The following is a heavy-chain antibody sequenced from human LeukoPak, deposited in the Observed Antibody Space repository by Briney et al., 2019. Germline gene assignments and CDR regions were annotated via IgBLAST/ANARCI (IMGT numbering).Heavy chain of an antibody. D-gene: IGHD3-22*01. V-gene: IGHV3-74*01. CDR1: GFTFGTYW. Sequence: GGSLRLSCAASGFTFGTYWMSWVRQAPGKGLVWVSRINSDGSSTSYADSVKGRFTISRDNAKNTLYLQMNSLRAEDTAVYYCAREEVVVHFDYWGQGTLVTVSS. J-gene: IGHJ4*02. CDR2: INSDGSST. CDR3: AREEVVVHFDY.